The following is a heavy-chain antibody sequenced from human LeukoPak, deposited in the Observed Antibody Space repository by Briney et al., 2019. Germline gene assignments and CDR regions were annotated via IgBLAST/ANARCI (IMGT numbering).Heavy chain of an antibody. CDR2: INPNSGGT. Sequence: GASVKVSCKASGYTFTGYYMHWVRQAPGQGLEWMGWINPNSGGTNYAQKFQGRVTMTRDTSISTAYMELSRLRSDDTAVYYCARENPLSFMVRGVILWSDPWGQGTLVTVSS. V-gene: IGHV1-2*02. D-gene: IGHD3-10*01. CDR3: ARENPLSFMVRGVILWSDP. CDR1: GYTFTGYY. J-gene: IGHJ5*02.